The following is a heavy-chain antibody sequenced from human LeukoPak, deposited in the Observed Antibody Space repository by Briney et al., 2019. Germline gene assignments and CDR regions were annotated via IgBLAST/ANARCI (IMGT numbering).Heavy chain of an antibody. J-gene: IGHJ4*02. Sequence: SETLSLTCTVSGGSISSYYWSWIRQPPGKGLEWIGYIYYSGSTNYNPSLKSRVTISVDTSKNQFSLKLSSVTAADTAVYYCARDKCSGGSCYSDYWGQGTLVTVSS. D-gene: IGHD2-15*01. V-gene: IGHV4-59*12. CDR1: GGSISSYY. CDR3: ARDKCSGGSCYSDY. CDR2: IYYSGST.